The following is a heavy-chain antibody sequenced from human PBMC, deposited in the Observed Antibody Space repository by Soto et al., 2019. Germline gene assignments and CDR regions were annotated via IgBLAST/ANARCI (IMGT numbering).Heavy chain of an antibody. CDR2: VYYSGST. CDR3: ASQGYCSGGSCYDFDY. CDR1: GRSISSSTYY. D-gene: IGHD2-15*01. Sequence: SETLSLTCTLSGRSISSSTYYLGWIRQPPGKGLEWTGSVYYSGSTYYNPSLKRRVTISVDTTKNQFALKLSSVTAADTAAYYCASQGYCSGGSCYDFDYWGQGTLVTVSS. V-gene: IGHV4-39*01. J-gene: IGHJ4*02.